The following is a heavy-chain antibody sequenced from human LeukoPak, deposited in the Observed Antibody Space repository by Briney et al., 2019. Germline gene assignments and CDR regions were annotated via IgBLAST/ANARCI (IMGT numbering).Heavy chain of an antibody. CDR1: GGSFSGYY. CDR3: ARGGWELQYYFDY. Sequence: SSETLSPTCAVNGGSFSGYYWSWIRQPPGKGLEWIGEINHSGSTNYNPSLKSRVTISVDTSKNQFSLKLSPVTAADTAVYYCARGGWELQYYFDYWGQGTLVTVSS. D-gene: IGHD1-26*01. V-gene: IGHV4-34*01. J-gene: IGHJ4*02. CDR2: INHSGST.